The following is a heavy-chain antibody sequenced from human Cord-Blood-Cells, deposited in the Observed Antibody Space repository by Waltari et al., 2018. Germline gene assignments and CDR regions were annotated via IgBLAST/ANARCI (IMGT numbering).Heavy chain of an antibody. CDR3: ARDPVSSSSLDY. Sequence: EVQLVESGGGLVQPGGSLRLSCAASGFTFSSYWMHWVRQAPGKVLVWVSGINSDGGITSYTDSVKGRSTVSRDSAKNTLYLQMSSLRAEDTAVYYCARDPVSSSSLDYWGQGTLVTVSS. V-gene: IGHV3-74*01. CDR2: INSDGGIT. J-gene: IGHJ4*02. D-gene: IGHD6-6*01. CDR1: GFTFSSYW.